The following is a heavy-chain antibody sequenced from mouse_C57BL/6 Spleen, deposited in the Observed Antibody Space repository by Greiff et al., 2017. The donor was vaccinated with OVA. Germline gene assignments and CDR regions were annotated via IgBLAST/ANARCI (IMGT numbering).Heavy chain of an antibody. J-gene: IGHJ4*01. CDR2: ISSGSSTI. Sequence: DVMLVESGGGLVKPGGSLKLSCAASGFTFSDYGMHWVRQAPEKGLEWVAYISSGSSTIYYADTVKGRFTISRDNAKNTLFLQMTSLRSEDTAMYYCARSEYYYAMDYWGQGTSVTVSS. V-gene: IGHV5-17*01. CDR1: GFTFSDYG. CDR3: ARSEYYYAMDY. D-gene: IGHD1-1*01.